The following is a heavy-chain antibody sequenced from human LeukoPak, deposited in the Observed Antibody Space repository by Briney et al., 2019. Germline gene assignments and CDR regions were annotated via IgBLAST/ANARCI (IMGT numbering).Heavy chain of an antibody. J-gene: IGHJ4*02. CDR2: INYDGSEK. CDR3: GRSEVTIPDSY. D-gene: IGHD2-21*02. Sequence: GGSLRLSCAASGFGFSNYWMSWVRQAPGKGLEWMANINYDGSEKYYVDSVKGRFTISRDNAKNSLYLQMNSLRVEDTAVYYCGRSEVTIPDSYWGQGTLVTVSS. CDR1: GFGFSNYW. V-gene: IGHV3-7*01.